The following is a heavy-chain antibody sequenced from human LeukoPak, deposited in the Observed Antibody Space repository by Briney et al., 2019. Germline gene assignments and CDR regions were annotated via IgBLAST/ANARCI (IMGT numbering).Heavy chain of an antibody. CDR2: ISYDGSNK. Sequence: GGSLRLSCAASGFTFSSYAMHWVRQAPAKGLDWVAVISYDGSNKYYVDSVKGRFTISRENSKNTLYLQMNSLRAEDTAVYDCARDQVVNNYFDYWGQGTLVTVSS. V-gene: IGHV3-30-3*01. J-gene: IGHJ4*02. D-gene: IGHD4-23*01. CDR3: ARDQVVNNYFDY. CDR1: GFTFSSYA.